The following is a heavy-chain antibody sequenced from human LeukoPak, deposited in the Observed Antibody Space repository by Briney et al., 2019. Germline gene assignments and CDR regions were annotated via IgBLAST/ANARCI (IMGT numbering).Heavy chain of an antibody. Sequence: QPGGSLRLSCVASGFTVSSNYMSWVRQAPGKGLGWVSVIYSGGSTYYADSVKGRFTISKDNSKNTLYLQMNSLRAEDTAVYYCARYFYDSSGYPYYFDYWGQGTLVTVSS. CDR3: ARYFYDSSGYPYYFDY. CDR2: IYSGGST. D-gene: IGHD3-22*01. CDR1: GFTVSSNY. V-gene: IGHV3-53*01. J-gene: IGHJ4*02.